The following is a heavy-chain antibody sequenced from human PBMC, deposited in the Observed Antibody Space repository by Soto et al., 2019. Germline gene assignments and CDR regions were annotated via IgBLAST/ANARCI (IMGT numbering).Heavy chain of an antibody. CDR3: SPDRSGREFDF. D-gene: IGHD3-22*01. V-gene: IGHV3-23*01. CDR2: IDNSVAST. Sequence: VQVLASGGGVVQPGGSLRLSCAASGCTFRGYAMILVRPAPGKRLEWVSTIDNSVASTKYAESVSGRCTISSESSKNTLYMHMNSVRAEDTAVYYGSPDRSGREFDFWGQGTLVTVSS. CDR1: GCTFRGYA. J-gene: IGHJ4*02.